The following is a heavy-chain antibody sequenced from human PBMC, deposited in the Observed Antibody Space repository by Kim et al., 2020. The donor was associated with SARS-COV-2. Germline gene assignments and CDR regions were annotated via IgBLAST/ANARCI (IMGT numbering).Heavy chain of an antibody. Sequence: SRASYGESVRGRFTVSRDNDRNTLYLQMHSLGAEDTAVYYCARDRGKQDDYWGQGTLVTVSS. CDR3: ARDRGKQDDY. J-gene: IGHJ4*02. D-gene: IGHD3-10*01. V-gene: IGHV3-74*01. CDR2: SRA.